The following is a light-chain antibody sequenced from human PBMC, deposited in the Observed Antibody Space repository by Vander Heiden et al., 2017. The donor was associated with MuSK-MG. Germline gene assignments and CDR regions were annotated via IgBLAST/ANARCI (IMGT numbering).Light chain of an antibody. CDR3: QEGDSSTVV. Sequence: SSELTQPPSVSVSPGQTASITCSGDKLGDKYAGWYQQKPGQSPVLVIYQDSKRAEGSPERFSGYNSGNTATLTISGTQEMDEAYYYWQEGDSSTVVFGGGTKLTVL. CDR1: KLGDKY. V-gene: IGLV3-1*01. J-gene: IGLJ3*02. CDR2: QDS.